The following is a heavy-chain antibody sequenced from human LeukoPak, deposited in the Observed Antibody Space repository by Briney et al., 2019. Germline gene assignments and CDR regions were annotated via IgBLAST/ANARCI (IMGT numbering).Heavy chain of an antibody. CDR1: GYTFTSYA. Sequence: SVKVSCKASGYTFTSYAISWVRQAPGQGLEWMGGIIPIFGTANYAQKFQGRVTITTDESTSTAYMELSSLRSEDTAVYYCARFRGVEYYFDYWGQGTLVTVSS. J-gene: IGHJ4*02. V-gene: IGHV1-69*05. CDR2: IIPIFGTA. CDR3: ARFRGVEYYFDY.